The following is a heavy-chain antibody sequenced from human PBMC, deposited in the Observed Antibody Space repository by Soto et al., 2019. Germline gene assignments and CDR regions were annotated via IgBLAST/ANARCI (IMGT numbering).Heavy chain of an antibody. CDR3: ARKSHDYGDYFYYFDY. Sequence: EVPLVESGGGLVQPGRSLRLSCAASGFTVSSNYMSWVRQAPGKGLEWVSVIYSGGSPYYADSVKGRFTISRDNSKNTLYLQMNSLRAEDTAVYYCARKSHDYGDYFYYFDYWGQGTLVTVAS. CDR1: GFTVSSNY. CDR2: IYSGGSP. D-gene: IGHD4-17*01. V-gene: IGHV3-66*01. J-gene: IGHJ4*02.